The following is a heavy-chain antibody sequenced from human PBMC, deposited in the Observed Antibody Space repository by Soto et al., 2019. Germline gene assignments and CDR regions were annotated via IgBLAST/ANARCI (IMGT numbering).Heavy chain of an antibody. D-gene: IGHD1-26*01. J-gene: IGHJ1*01. Sequence: GGSLRLSCAASGFTFSSYGMHWLRQAPGKGLEWVAVISYDGSNKYYADSVKGRFTISRDNSKNTLYLQMNSLRAEDTAVYYCARDSRSGGFQHWGQGXLVTVYS. V-gene: IGHV3-30*03. CDR2: ISYDGSNK. CDR1: GFTFSSYG. CDR3: ARDSRSGGFQH.